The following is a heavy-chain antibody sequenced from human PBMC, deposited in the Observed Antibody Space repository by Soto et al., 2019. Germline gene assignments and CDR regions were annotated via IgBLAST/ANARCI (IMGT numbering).Heavy chain of an antibody. V-gene: IGHV1-3*01. CDR3: ARRGSGYDSLDY. Sequence: QVQLVQSGAEVKKPGASVKVSCKASGYTFTSYAMHWVRQAPGQRLEWMGWINAGNGNTKYSQKFQRRVTITRDTSASTAYMDLRRLRSEDTAVYYCARRGSGYDSLDYWGQGTLVTVSS. J-gene: IGHJ4*02. CDR1: GYTFTSYA. D-gene: IGHD5-12*01. CDR2: INAGNGNT.